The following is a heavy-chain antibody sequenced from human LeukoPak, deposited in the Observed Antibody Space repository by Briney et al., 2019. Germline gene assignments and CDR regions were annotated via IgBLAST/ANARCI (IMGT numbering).Heavy chain of an antibody. CDR1: GGSFSGYY. CDR3: ARLGGRYDSSGYYYPLFRAFDI. J-gene: IGHJ3*02. Sequence: PSETLSLTCAVYGGSFSGYYWSWIRQPPGKGLEWIGEINHSGSTNYSPSLKSRVTISVDTSKNQFSLKLSSVTAADTAVYYCARLGGRYDSSGYYYPLFRAFDIWGQGTLVTVSS. CDR2: INHSGST. V-gene: IGHV4-34*01. D-gene: IGHD3-22*01.